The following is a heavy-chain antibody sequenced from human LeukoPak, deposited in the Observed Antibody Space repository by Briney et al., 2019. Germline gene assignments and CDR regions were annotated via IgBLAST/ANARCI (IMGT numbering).Heavy chain of an antibody. CDR2: ISSSGSTI. D-gene: IGHD3-10*02. CDR1: GFTFSSYG. J-gene: IGHJ6*04. CDR3: AELGITMIGGV. Sequence: PGGSLRLSCAASGFTFSSYGMSWVRQAPGKGLEWVSYISSSGSTIYYADSVKGRFTISRDNAKDSLYLQMNSLRAEDTAVYYCAELGITMIGGVWGKGTTVTISS. V-gene: IGHV3-48*04.